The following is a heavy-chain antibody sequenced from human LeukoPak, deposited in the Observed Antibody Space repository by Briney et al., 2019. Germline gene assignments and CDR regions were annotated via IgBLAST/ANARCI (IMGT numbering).Heavy chain of an antibody. D-gene: IGHD6-13*01. CDR2: IRYDGSNK. J-gene: IGHJ4*02. CDR1: GFTFSSYG. Sequence: GGSLRLSCAASGFTFSSYGMPWVRQAPGKGLEWVAFIRYDGSNKYYADSVKGRFTISRDNSKNTLYLQMNSLRAEDTAVYYCAKDRYSSSWETFDYWGQGTLVTVSS. CDR3: AKDRYSSSWETFDY. V-gene: IGHV3-30*02.